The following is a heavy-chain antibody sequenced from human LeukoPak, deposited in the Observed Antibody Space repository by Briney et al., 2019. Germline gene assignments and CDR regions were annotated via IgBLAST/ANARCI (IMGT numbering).Heavy chain of an antibody. Sequence: SETLSLTCAVSGGSFSGYYWTWIRQPPGKGLEWIGEINHSGSTNYNPSLKSRVTISVDTSKNQFSLKLSSVTAADTAVYYCARDYGGNGDAFDIWGQGTMVTVSS. CDR1: GGSFSGYY. CDR2: INHSGST. J-gene: IGHJ3*02. V-gene: IGHV4-34*01. D-gene: IGHD4-23*01. CDR3: ARDYGGNGDAFDI.